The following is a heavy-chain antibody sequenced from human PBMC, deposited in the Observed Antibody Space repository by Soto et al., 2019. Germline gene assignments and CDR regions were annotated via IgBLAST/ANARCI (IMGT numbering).Heavy chain of an antibody. CDR3: ASHYDSSGYYYRGLDY. D-gene: IGHD3-22*01. CDR2: IIPIFGTA. CDR1: GGTFSSYA. J-gene: IGHJ4*02. Sequence: QVQLVQSGAEVKKPGSSVKVSCKASGGTFSSYAISWVRQAPGQGLEWMGGIIPIFGTADYAQKFQGRVTITADESTSTGNMELSSLRSDDTAEYYCASHYDSSGYYYRGLDYWGQGTLVTVSS. V-gene: IGHV1-69*12.